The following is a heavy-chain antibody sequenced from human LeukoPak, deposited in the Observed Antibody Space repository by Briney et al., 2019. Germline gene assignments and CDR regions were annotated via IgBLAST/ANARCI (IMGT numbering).Heavy chain of an antibody. J-gene: IGHJ4*02. CDR2: IYTSGST. D-gene: IGHD5-12*01. CDR1: GGSISSGSYY. CDR3: ARHLAGFNSPLVGYSGYDSPIDY. V-gene: IGHV4-61*02. Sequence: SETLSLTCTVSGGSISSGSYYWSWIRQPAGKGLEWIGRIYTSGSTNYNPSLKSRVTISVDTSKNQFSLKLSSVTAADTAVYYCARHLAGFNSPLVGYSGYDSPIDYWGQGTLVTVSS.